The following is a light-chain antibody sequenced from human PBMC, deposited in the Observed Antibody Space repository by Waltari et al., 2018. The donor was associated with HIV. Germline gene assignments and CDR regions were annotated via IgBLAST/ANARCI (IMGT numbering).Light chain of an antibody. CDR2: ENN. CDR3: GTWDSSLSAGVV. V-gene: IGLV1-51*02. Sequence: QSVLTQPPSVSAAPGQKVTISCSGRSSHIGNFYLSWYQQLPGTAPNLLIYENNKRPSGIPDRFSGSKSGTSATLGITGLQTGDEANYYCGTWDSSLSAGVVFGGGTKLTVL. CDR1: SSHIGNFY. J-gene: IGLJ2*01.